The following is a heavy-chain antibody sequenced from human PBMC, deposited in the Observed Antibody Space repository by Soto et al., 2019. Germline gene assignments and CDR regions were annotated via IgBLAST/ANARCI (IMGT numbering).Heavy chain of an antibody. CDR3: AKRGAYNSGWVGDIDY. CDR1: GFTFSNYA. D-gene: IGHD6-19*01. V-gene: IGHV3-23*01. J-gene: IGHJ4*02. Sequence: EVQLLESGGGLVQPGGSLRLSCAASGFTFSNYAMSWVRQAPGKGLEWVSSITNSGRSTYYADSVKGRFTIFRDNSKNTLYLQMNSLRADDTAVYYCAKRGAYNSGWVGDIDYWGQGNLVTVSS. CDR2: ITNSGRST.